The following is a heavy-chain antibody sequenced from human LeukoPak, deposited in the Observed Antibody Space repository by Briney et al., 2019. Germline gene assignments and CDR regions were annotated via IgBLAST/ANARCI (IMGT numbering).Heavy chain of an antibody. V-gene: IGHV1-18*01. CDR3: ARATYYDFWSGYYLWGTPLKEDYYYTDV. CDR2: ISAYNGNT. J-gene: IGHJ6*03. Sequence: ASVKVSCKASGYTFTSYGISWVRQAPGQGLEWMGWISAYNGNTNYAQKLQGRVTMTTDTSTSTAYMELRSLRSDDTAVYYCARATYYDFWSGYYLWGTPLKEDYYYTDVWGKGTTVTVSS. D-gene: IGHD3-3*01. CDR1: GYTFTSYG.